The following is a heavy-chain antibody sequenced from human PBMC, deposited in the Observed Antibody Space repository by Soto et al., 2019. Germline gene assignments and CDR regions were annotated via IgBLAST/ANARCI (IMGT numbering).Heavy chain of an antibody. D-gene: IGHD5-18*01. CDR3: ARNVDTAMPHYFDY. V-gene: IGHV3-48*03. Sequence: GGSLRLSCAASGFTFSSYEMNWVRQAPGKGLEWVSYISSSCSTIYYADSVKGRFTISRDNAKNSLYLQMNSLRSEDTAVYYCARNVDTAMPHYFDYWGQGTLVTVSS. CDR2: ISSSCSTI. CDR1: GFTFSSYE. J-gene: IGHJ4*02.